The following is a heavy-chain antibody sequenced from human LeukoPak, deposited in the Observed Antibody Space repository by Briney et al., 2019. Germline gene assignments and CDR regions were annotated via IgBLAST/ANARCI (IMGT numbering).Heavy chain of an antibody. Sequence: GGSLRLSCAASGFTFSDHAMSWVRQAPAKGLEWVSSINGNGGGSYYIDSVKGRFTISRDNAKNSLHLQINSLRDEDTAVYYCAIRGYYDTTYAYDYHAMDVWGQGTAVTVSS. J-gene: IGHJ6*02. CDR1: GFTFSDHA. CDR3: AIRGYYDTTYAYDYHAMDV. V-gene: IGHV3-23*01. D-gene: IGHD3-22*01. CDR2: INGNGGGS.